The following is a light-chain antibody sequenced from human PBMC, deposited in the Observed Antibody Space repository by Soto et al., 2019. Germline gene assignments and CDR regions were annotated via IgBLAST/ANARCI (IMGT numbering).Light chain of an antibody. CDR1: ITDFVSYNR. CDR3: SLYTSENAYV. CDR2: EVS. V-gene: IGLV2-18*01. J-gene: IGLJ1*01. Sequence: QSVLTQPPSVSGSPGQSVTISCTGTITDFVSYNRVSLDHQPPGTAPKLIIYEVSKRPSGVPDRFSGSKSGNTASLTIYGLQAADEADYYCSLYTSENAYVFGTGTRSPS.